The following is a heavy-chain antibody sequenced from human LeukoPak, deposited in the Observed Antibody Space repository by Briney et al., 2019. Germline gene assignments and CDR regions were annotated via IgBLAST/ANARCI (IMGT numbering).Heavy chain of an antibody. CDR2: ISGSGGST. V-gene: IGHV3-23*01. J-gene: IGHJ4*02. CDR1: GFTFSSYA. CDR3: AKSIVVVPAAPFDY. Sequence: GGSLRLSCAASGFTFSSYARSWVRQAPGKGLEWVSAISGSGGSTYYADSVKGRFTISRDNSKNTLYLQMNSLRAEDTAVYYCAKSIVVVPAAPFDYWGQGTLVTVSS. D-gene: IGHD2-2*01.